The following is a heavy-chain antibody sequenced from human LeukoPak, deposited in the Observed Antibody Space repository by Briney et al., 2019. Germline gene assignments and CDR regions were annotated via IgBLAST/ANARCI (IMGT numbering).Heavy chain of an antibody. CDR2: IYTSGST. V-gene: IGHV4-4*07. D-gene: IGHD4-17*01. J-gene: IGHJ4*02. CDR1: GGSISSYY. Sequence: PSETLSLTCTVSGGSISSYYWSWIRQPAGKGLEWIGRIYTSGSTNYNPSLKSRVTMSVDTSKNQFSLKLSSVTAADTAVYYCARHPDYGDYGWYFDYWGQGTLVTVSS. CDR3: ARHPDYGDYGWYFDY.